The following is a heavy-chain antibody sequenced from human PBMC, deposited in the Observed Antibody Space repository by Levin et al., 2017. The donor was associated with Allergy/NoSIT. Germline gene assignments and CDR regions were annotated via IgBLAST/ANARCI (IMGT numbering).Heavy chain of an antibody. D-gene: IGHD3-3*01. CDR3: VNGDFWSGFDY. J-gene: IGHJ4*02. V-gene: IGHV3-64D*06. CDR1: GFTFSSYA. CDR2: ISSNGGST. Sequence: GGSLRLSCSASGFTFSSYAMHWVRQAPGKGLEYVSAISSNGGSTYYADSVKGRFTISRDNSKNTLYLQMSSLRAEDTAVYYCVNGDFWSGFDYWGQGTLVTVSS.